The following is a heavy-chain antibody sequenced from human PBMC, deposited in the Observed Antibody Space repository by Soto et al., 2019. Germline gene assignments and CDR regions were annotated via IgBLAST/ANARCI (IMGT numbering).Heavy chain of an antibody. V-gene: IGHV4-30-4*08. J-gene: IGHJ3*02. CDR2: IYYSGST. D-gene: IGHD3-22*01. CDR3: ARVITMINAFDI. Sequence: PSETLYIARTVSGGSISSYYWSWIRKPPGKGLEWIGYIYYSGSTYYSPSLKSRVTISVDTSKNQFSLKLSSVTAADTAVYYCARVITMINAFDIWGQGTMVTVSS. CDR1: GGSISSYY.